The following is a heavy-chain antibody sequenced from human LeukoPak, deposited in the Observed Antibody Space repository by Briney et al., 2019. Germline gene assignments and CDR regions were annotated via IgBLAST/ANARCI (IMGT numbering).Heavy chain of an antibody. CDR2: ISAYNGNT. CDR3: ARDGTSLRFLEWYRRSHMDV. D-gene: IGHD3-3*01. V-gene: IGHV1-18*01. CDR1: GYTFTSYG. Sequence: ASVNVSCKASGYTFTSYGISWVRQAPGLGLEWMGWISAYNGNTNYAQKLQGRVTMTTDTSTSTAYMELRSLRSDDTAVYYCARDGTSLRFLEWYRRSHMDVWGKGTTVTVSS. J-gene: IGHJ6*03.